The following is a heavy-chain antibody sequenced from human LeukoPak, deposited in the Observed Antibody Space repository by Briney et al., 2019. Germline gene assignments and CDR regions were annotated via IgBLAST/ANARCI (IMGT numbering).Heavy chain of an antibody. D-gene: IGHD2-21*02. CDR2: INHSGST. CDR3: ARDIPLSYCGGDCYPTNWFDP. V-gene: IGHV4-34*01. Sequence: SETLSLTCAVYGGSFSDYYWTWIRQTPGKGLEWIGEINHSGSTNYNPSLKSRVTILVDTSKNQFSLRMSSVTAADTAVYYCARDIPLSYCGGDCYPTNWFDPWGQGTLVTVSS. CDR1: GGSFSDYY. J-gene: IGHJ5*02.